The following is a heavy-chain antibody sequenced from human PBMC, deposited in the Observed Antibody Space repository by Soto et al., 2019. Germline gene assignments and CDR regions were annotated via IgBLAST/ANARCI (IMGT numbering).Heavy chain of an antibody. CDR3: AKDYLGGSYAFDY. CDR1: GFTFRNYG. Sequence: QVQLVESGGGVVQPGRSLRLSCAASGFTFRNYGMHWVRQAPGKGLEWVAVISYDGSKQHYADSVKGRFTISRDNSKNTLYLQMISLRAEDTTVYYCAKDYLGGSYAFDYWGQGILVTVSS. V-gene: IGHV3-30*18. CDR2: ISYDGSKQ. J-gene: IGHJ4*02. D-gene: IGHD1-26*01.